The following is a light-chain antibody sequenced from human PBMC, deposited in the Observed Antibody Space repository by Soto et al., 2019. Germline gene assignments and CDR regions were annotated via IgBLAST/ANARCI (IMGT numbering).Light chain of an antibody. V-gene: IGLV2-14*01. Sequence: QSALTQPASVSGSPGQSITISCTGTSSDVGGYNYVSWYQQHPGKAPKLMIYDVSNRPSGVSNRFSGCKSGNTASLTISGIQAEDAADYYCSSYTSSSTLLYVFGTGTKLTVL. J-gene: IGLJ1*01. CDR2: DVS. CDR3: SSYTSSSTLLYV. CDR1: SSDVGGYNY.